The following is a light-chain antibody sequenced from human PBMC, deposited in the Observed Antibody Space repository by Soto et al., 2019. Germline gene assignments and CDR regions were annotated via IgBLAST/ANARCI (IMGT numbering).Light chain of an antibody. CDR2: KAS. J-gene: IGKJ4*01. CDR1: QSISNW. Sequence: DIQMTQSPSTLSASVGERVTITCRASQSISNWLAWYQQKPGKAPKLLIYKASSLESGVPSRFSGSGSGTELPLTTGSLHTDNFETYYCQQYNSYPLTFGGGTKVEIK. V-gene: IGKV1-5*03. CDR3: QQYNSYPLT.